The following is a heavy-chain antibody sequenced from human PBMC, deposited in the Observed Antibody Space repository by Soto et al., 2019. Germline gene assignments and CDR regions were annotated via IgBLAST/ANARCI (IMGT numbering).Heavy chain of an antibody. D-gene: IGHD6-13*01. J-gene: IGHJ4*02. CDR1: GFTFSDYY. Sequence: PGGSLRLSCAASGFTFSDYYMRWIRQAPGKGLEWISHTSDSGSSIYYADSVKGRFTISRDNAKNSLYLQMNSLRAEDTAVYYCARDDRDVDGNSWPDYWGQGTQVTVSS. V-gene: IGHV3-11*01. CDR3: ARDDRDVDGNSWPDY. CDR2: TSDSGSSI.